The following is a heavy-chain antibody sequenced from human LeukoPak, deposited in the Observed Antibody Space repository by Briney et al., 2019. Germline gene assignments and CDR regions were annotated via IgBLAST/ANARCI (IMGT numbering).Heavy chain of an antibody. Sequence: SETLSLTCTVSGGSINSGGYYWSWIRQHPGKGLEWIGYIYYIESTYYNPSLKSRVTLSIDTSKNHFSLKLNSVTAADTAVYYCARMRNDLLTGYDYYFDYWGQGTLVTVCS. CDR3: ARMRNDLLTGYDYYFDY. J-gene: IGHJ4*02. D-gene: IGHD3-9*01. V-gene: IGHV4-31*03. CDR2: IYYIEST. CDR1: GGSINSGGYY.